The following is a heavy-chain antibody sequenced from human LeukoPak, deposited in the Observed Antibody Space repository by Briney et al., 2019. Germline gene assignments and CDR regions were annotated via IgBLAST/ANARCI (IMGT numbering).Heavy chain of an antibody. V-gene: IGHV1-69*04. Sequence: ASVKVSCKASGGTFSSYAISWVRQAPGQGLEWMGRIIPILGIANYAQKFQGRVTITADKSTSTAYMELSSLRSEDTAVYYCARASLSSSGYYFDYWGQGTLVTVSS. CDR1: GGTFSSYA. CDR3: ARASLSSSGYYFDY. D-gene: IGHD1-14*01. J-gene: IGHJ4*02. CDR2: IIPILGIA.